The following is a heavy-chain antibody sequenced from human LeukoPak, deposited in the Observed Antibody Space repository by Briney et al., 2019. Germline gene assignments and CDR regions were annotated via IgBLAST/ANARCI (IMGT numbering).Heavy chain of an antibody. D-gene: IGHD3-16*02. V-gene: IGHV4-59*01. Sequence: SETLSLTCTVSGGSMSSYYWTWIRQPPGKGLEWIGYIYYSGSTKYNPSLKSRVTISVDTSKNQFSLKLSSVTAADTAVYYCARVPQYDYVWGSYRYTTILDYWGQGTLVTVSS. CDR3: ARVPQYDYVWGSYRYTTILDY. J-gene: IGHJ4*02. CDR1: GGSMSSYY. CDR2: IYYSGST.